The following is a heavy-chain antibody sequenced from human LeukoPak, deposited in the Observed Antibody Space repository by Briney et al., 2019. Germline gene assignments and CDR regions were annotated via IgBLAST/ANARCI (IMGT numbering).Heavy chain of an antibody. J-gene: IGHJ5*02. D-gene: IGHD2-15*01. CDR3: ARARRYSGWFDP. CDR1: GGSFSGSY. CDR2: INHSGST. Sequence: SETLSLTCAVYGGSFSGSYWTWIRQPPGKGLDWIGEINHSGSTNYNPSLKSRVTISVDTSKNQFSLKLSSVTAADTAVYYCARARRYSGWFDPWGQGTLVTVSS. V-gene: IGHV4-34*01.